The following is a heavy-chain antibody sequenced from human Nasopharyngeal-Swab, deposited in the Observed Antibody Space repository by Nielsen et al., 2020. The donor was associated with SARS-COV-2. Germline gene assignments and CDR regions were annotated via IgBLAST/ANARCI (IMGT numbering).Heavy chain of an antibody. CDR1: GGTFSSYA. J-gene: IGHJ6*02. V-gene: IGHV1-69*13. CDR3: ARGRSLGYYYDSSGVYGMDV. CDR2: IIPIFGTA. D-gene: IGHD3-22*01. Sequence: SVKVSCKASGGTFSSYAISWVRQAPGQGLEWMGGIIPIFGTANYAQKFQGRVTITADESTSTAYMELSSLRSEDTAVYYCARGRSLGYYYDSSGVYGMDVWGQGTTVTVSS.